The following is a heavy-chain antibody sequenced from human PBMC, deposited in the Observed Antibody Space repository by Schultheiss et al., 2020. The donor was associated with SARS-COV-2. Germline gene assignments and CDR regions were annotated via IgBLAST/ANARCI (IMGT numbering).Heavy chain of an antibody. Sequence: SETLSLTCTVSGGSISSSSYYWGWIRQPPGKGLEWIGSIYYSGSTNYNPSLKSRVTISVDTSKNQFSLKLSSVTAADTAVYYCARVAGDFWSTEYYFDYWGQGTLVTVSS. D-gene: IGHD3-3*01. CDR2: IYYSGST. CDR1: GGSISSSSYY. CDR3: ARVAGDFWSTEYYFDY. V-gene: IGHV4-39*07. J-gene: IGHJ4*02.